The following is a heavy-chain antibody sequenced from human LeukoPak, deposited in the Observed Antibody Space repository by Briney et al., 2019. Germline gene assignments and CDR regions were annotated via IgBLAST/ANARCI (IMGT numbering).Heavy chain of an antibody. Sequence: PGGSLRLSCAASGFTFSSYAMHWVRQAPGKGLEWVAVISYDGSNKYYADSVKGRFTISRDNSKNTLYLQMNSLRAEDTAVYYCAKWSYYDSSGYHTNYYYFYMDVWGRGTTVTVSS. D-gene: IGHD3-22*01. V-gene: IGHV3-30-3*02. J-gene: IGHJ6*03. CDR1: GFTFSSYA. CDR2: ISYDGSNK. CDR3: AKWSYYDSSGYHTNYYYFYMDV.